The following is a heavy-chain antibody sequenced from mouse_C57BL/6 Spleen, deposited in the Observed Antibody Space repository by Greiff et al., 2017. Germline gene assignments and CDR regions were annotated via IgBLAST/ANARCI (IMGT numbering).Heavy chain of an antibody. CDR2: IWRGGST. V-gene: IGHV2-5*01. D-gene: IGHD2-3*01. Sequence: QVQLQQSGPGLVQPSQSLSITCTVSGFSLTSYGVHWVRQSPGKGLEWLGVIWRGGSTDYNAAFMSRLSITKDNSKSQVFFKMNSLQADDTAIYYCAKGYDGYCPYAMDYWGQGTSVTVSS. CDR3: AKGYDGYCPYAMDY. J-gene: IGHJ4*01. CDR1: GFSLTSYG.